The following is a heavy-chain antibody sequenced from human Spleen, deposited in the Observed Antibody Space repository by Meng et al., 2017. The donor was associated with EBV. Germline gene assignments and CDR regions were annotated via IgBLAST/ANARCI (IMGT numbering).Heavy chain of an antibody. V-gene: IGHV4-34*01. CDR3: SRSLGAAGPDY. Sequence: VQLQQWGAGLLKPSEPLSLTCAVDGGSFTTYYWTWIRPPPGKGLEWIGEINHRGSAHYNPSLKSRLTISVDTSKKQFSLKLSSVTAADTAVYYCSRSLGAAGPDYWGQGTLVTVSS. CDR2: INHRGSA. D-gene: IGHD6-13*01. CDR1: GGSFTTYY. J-gene: IGHJ4*02.